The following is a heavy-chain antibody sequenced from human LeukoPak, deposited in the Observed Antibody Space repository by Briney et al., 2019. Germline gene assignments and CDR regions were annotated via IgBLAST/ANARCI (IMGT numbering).Heavy chain of an antibody. V-gene: IGHV3-30*02. J-gene: IGHJ4*02. CDR2: IRYDGSNK. Sequence: GGSLRLSCAASGFTFSSYGMHWVRQAPGKGLEWVAFIRYDGSNKYYADSVKGRSTISRDNSKNTLYLQMNSLRAEDTAVYYCAKGVRLTMVRVFDYWGQGTLVTVSS. D-gene: IGHD3-10*01. CDR1: GFTFSSYG. CDR3: AKGVRLTMVRVFDY.